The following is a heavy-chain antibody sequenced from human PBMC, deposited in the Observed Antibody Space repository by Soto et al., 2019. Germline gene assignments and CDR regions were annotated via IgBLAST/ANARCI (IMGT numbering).Heavy chain of an antibody. J-gene: IGHJ6*02. CDR3: AKDLLRPGRAYGMDV. V-gene: IGHV3-30*18. CDR1: GVTFISYG. CDR2: ISYDGSNK. Sequence: QVQLVESGGGVVQPGRCLRVSCAASGVTFISYGMHWVRQAPGKGLEWVAVISYDGSNKYYADSVKGRFTISRDNSKNTLYLQMNSLRAEDTAVYYCAKDLLRPGRAYGMDVWCQVTTVTVSS.